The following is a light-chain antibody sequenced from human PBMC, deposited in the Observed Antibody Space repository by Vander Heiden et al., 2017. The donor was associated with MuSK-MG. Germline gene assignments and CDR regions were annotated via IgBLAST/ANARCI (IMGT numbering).Light chain of an antibody. CDR2: EDN. J-gene: IGLJ2*01. CDR3: QSEDSSNVV. V-gene: IGLV6-57*03. CDR1: SGRIASKY. Sequence: NFMLPQPHSVSESPGQKVTITCTRSSGRIASKYVHWYQQRTGSAPNIVIYEDNQRHSGVPDRCSGSIDSSSNAASPTIAGGKTEDEDDYYSQSEDSSNVVFGGGTKLTVL.